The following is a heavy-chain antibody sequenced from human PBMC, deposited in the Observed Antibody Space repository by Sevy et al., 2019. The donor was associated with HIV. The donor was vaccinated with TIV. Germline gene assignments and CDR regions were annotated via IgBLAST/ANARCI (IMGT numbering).Heavy chain of an antibody. D-gene: IGHD6-6*01. CDR2: IYYSGST. CDR1: GGSISSGGYY. Sequence: SETLSLTCTVSGGSISSGGYYWSWIRQHPGKGLEWNGYIYYSGSTYYNPSLKSRVTISVDTSKNQFSLKLSSVTAADTAVYYCARDRSSSFFGYWGQGTLVTVSS. CDR3: ARDRSSSFFGY. V-gene: IGHV4-31*03. J-gene: IGHJ4*02.